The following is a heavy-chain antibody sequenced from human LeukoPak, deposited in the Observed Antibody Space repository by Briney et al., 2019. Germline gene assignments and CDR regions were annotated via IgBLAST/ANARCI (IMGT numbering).Heavy chain of an antibody. D-gene: IGHD3-22*01. J-gene: IGHJ4*02. V-gene: IGHV4-59*01. Sequence: SETLSLTCTVSGGSISSYYWSRIRQPPGKGLEWIGYIYYSGSTNYNPSLKSRVTISVDTSKNQFSLKLSSVTAADTAVYYCAREGSGSSGYYSFDYWGQGTLVTVSS. CDR3: AREGSGSSGYYSFDY. CDR1: GGSISSYY. CDR2: IYYSGST.